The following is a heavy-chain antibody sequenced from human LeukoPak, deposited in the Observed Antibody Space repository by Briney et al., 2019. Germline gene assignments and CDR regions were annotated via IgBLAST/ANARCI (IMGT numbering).Heavy chain of an antibody. V-gene: IGHV4-4*09. CDR2: IYTSGST. CDR1: GGSISSYY. J-gene: IGHJ6*03. CDR3: ARTNYYYYMDV. Sequence: SETLSLTCTVSGGSISSYYWTWIRQPPGKGLEWIGHIYTSGSTNYNPSFKSRVTISIDMSKSQFSLKLSSVTAADTAVYYCARTNYYYYMDVWGKGTTVTVSS.